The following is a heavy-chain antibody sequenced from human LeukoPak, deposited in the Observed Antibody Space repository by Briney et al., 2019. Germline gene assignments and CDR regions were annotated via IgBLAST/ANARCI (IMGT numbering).Heavy chain of an antibody. Sequence: SETLSLTCTVSGASINNNFWTWIRQPPGKGLEWIGYIYSSGSANYNPSLKSRVIISGDTSKNQISLNLTSVTAADAAVYFCARHRDYYDTWGHGTLVTVSS. CDR3: ARHRDYYDT. CDR1: GASINNNF. V-gene: IGHV4-59*08. J-gene: IGHJ4*01. D-gene: IGHD3-22*01. CDR2: IYSSGSA.